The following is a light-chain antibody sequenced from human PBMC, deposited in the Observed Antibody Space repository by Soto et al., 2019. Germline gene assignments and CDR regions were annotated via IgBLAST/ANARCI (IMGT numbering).Light chain of an antibody. CDR1: QSVRSD. J-gene: IGKJ5*01. CDR2: DAS. V-gene: IGKV3-11*01. Sequence: DIVLTQSPATLSLSPGERVTLSCRASQSVRSDLAWYQQKPGQAPRLLIHDASKRATGIPARFSGSGSGTDFTLTISSLEPEDFAVYYCQQHGSSPITFGQGTLLEIK. CDR3: QQHGSSPIT.